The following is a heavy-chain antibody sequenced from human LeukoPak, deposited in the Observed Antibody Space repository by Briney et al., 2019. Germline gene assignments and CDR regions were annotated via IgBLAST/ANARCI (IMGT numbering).Heavy chain of an antibody. J-gene: IGHJ5*02. CDR3: ARGKDIVVVPVAESFDP. Sequence: SETLSLTCTVSSGSISSYYWSWIRQPPGKGLEWIGYIYHSGSTYYNPSLKSRVTISVDRSKNQFSLKLSSVTAADTAVYYCARGKDIVVVPVAESFDPWGQGTLVTVSS. CDR1: SGSISSYY. CDR2: IYHSGST. D-gene: IGHD2-2*01. V-gene: IGHV4-59*12.